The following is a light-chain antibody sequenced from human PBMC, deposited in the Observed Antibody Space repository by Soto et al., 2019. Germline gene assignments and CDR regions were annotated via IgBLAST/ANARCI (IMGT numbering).Light chain of an antibody. CDR3: AAWDGSLSGWV. CDR1: SSNIGSNY. J-gene: IGLJ3*02. V-gene: IGLV1-47*02. Sequence: QSVLTQPPSASGTPGQRVTISCSGSSSNIGSNYVYWFQQLPGTAPKLLIYGNNQRPSGVPDRFSGSKTGTSASLAISGLRSEDEADYHCAAWDGSLSGWVFGGGTKLTVL. CDR2: GNN.